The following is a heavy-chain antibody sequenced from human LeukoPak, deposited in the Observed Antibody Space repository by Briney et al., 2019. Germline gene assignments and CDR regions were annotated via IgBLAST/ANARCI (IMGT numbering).Heavy chain of an antibody. CDR2: ISGSGGST. CDR1: GFTFSSYA. J-gene: IGHJ1*01. CDR3: ARLSGYSYDC. Sequence: PGGSLRLSCAASGFTFSSYAMSWVRQAPGEGLEWVSVISGSGGSTYYADSVKGRFTISRDNSKNTLYLQLNSLRAGDAAVYYCARLSGYSYDCWGQGTLVTVSS. D-gene: IGHD5-18*01. V-gene: IGHV3-23*01.